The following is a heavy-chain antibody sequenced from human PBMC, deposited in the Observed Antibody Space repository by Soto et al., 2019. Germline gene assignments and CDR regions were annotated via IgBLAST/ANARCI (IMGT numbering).Heavy chain of an antibody. CDR2: ISATGGGT. J-gene: IGHJ4*02. Sequence: GALRVSSAPAGFKCSNYAMSSVRPAPGKGLEWVSLISATGGGTYYADSVKGRFTISRDNSHNTLYLQVHSLTAEDTAVYYCAKERRPGGNSAFYFDFWGQGGQVTVSS. CDR1: GFKCSNYA. CDR3: AKERRPGGNSAFYFDF. V-gene: IGHV3-23*01. D-gene: IGHD3-16*01.